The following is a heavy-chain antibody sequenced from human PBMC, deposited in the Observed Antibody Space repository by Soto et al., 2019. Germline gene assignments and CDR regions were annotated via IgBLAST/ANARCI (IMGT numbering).Heavy chain of an antibody. CDR1: GGSITSGNYY. V-gene: IGHV4-39*01. J-gene: IGHJ4*02. Sequence: QLQLHESGPGLVRPSETLSLTCSVSGGSITSGNYYWGWIRQPPGKGLEWIATIHYHGNPYYNPSLKGRVTISVDTSKTQFSLDVNSVTAADTAVYYCARHFNRVYGDDYFDSWGQGTLVTVSS. CDR2: IHYHGNP. D-gene: IGHD4-17*01. CDR3: ARHFNRVYGDDYFDS.